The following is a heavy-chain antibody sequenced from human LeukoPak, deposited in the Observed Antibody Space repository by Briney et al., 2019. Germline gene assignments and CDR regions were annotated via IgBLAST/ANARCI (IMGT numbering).Heavy chain of an antibody. CDR2: ISGSGGST. CDR3: AKDPSRPLWFGEPHDY. V-gene: IGHV3-23*01. CDR1: GFTFSSYA. Sequence: GGSLRLSCAASGFTFSSYAMSWVRQAPGRGLEWVSAISGSGGSTYYADSVKGRFTISRDNSKNTLYLQMNSLRAEDTAVYYCAKDPSRPLWFGEPHDYWGQGTLVTVSS. J-gene: IGHJ4*02. D-gene: IGHD3-10*01.